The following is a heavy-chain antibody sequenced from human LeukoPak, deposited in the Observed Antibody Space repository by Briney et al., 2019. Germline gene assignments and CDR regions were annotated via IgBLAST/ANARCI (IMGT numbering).Heavy chain of an antibody. CDR1: GYSFTSYA. V-gene: IGHV1-3*03. Sequence: ASVKVSCKTSGYSFTSYAIHWVRQAPGQSPEWMGWINVGNGKTIYSQDFQDRVTITRDTSASIAYMELSSLRSEDMAVYYCARGGYDVWSGYYTFDYWGQGTLVTVSS. D-gene: IGHD3-3*01. CDR3: ARGGYDVWSGYYTFDY. CDR2: INVGNGKT. J-gene: IGHJ4*02.